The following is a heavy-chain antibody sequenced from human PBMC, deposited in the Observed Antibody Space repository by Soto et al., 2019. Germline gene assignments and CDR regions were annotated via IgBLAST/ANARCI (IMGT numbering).Heavy chain of an antibody. CDR3: AGEVSGWYGTPFGY. CDR1: GYTFTSYY. J-gene: IGHJ4*02. D-gene: IGHD6-19*01. CDR2: INPSGGST. Sequence: QVQLVQSGAEVKKPGASVKVSCKASGYTFTSYYMHWVRQAPGQGLEWMGIINPSGGSTSYAQKSQGTVTMPRDRSTSPVYRELSSRRAEATPGYYGAGEVSGWYGTPFGYWGQGTLVTVSS. V-gene: IGHV1-46*03.